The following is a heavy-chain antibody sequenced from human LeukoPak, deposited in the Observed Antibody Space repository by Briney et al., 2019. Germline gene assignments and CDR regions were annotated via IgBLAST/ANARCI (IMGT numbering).Heavy chain of an antibody. V-gene: IGHV3-23*01. CDR1: GFTLNNYA. Sequence: GGSLRLSCVPSGFTLNNYALNWVRQARGKGLEWVSGISANGGSTYHAYSVKGRFTISRDNSKNTLYVQMNSLRAEDTAIYYCAKDRVWATSPRTIDYWGQGTLVTVSS. J-gene: IGHJ4*02. D-gene: IGHD5-12*01. CDR3: AKDRVWATSPRTIDY. CDR2: ISANGGST.